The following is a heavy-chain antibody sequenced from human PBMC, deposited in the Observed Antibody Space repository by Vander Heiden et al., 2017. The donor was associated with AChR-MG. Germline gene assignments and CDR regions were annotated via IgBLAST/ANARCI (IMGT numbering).Heavy chain of an antibody. V-gene: IGHV3-21*01. CDR1: GFTFSSYS. D-gene: IGHD6-19*01. Sequence: EVQLVESGGGLVKPGGSLRLSCAASGFTFSSYSMNWVRQAPGKGLEWVSSISSSSSYIYYADSVKGRFTISRDNAKNSLYLQMNSLRAEDTAVYYCAREGIAVADPSPYWGQGTLVTVSS. CDR3: AREGIAVADPSPY. CDR2: ISSSSSYI. J-gene: IGHJ4*02.